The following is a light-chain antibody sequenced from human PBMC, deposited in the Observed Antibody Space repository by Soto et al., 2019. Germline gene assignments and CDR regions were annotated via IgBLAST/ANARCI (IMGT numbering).Light chain of an antibody. CDR1: QTITSRY. CDR2: GAS. Sequence: EIVLTQSPGTLSLSPGERATLSCRANQTITSRYLVWYQQRPGQTPSLLIYGASTRATGIPDRFSGSGSGTHFTLTISRLEPGDFAVYYCQHFGGTTFTFGQGTRLEIK. CDR3: QHFGGTTFT. J-gene: IGKJ5*01. V-gene: IGKV3-20*01.